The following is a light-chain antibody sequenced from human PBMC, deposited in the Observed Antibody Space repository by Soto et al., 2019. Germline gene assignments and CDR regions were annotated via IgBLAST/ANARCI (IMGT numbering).Light chain of an antibody. V-gene: IGLV2-14*01. J-gene: IGLJ1*01. CDR1: SSDVGGYNY. CDR3: SSYTISTAVV. CDR2: EAS. Sequence: QSVLTQPATVSGSPGQSITISCTGTSSDVGGYNYVSWYQQHPRKAPKLMIYEASNRPPGVSTRFSGSKSLNTASLTISGLQAENETDYYCSSYTISTAVVFRTGTKVTVL.